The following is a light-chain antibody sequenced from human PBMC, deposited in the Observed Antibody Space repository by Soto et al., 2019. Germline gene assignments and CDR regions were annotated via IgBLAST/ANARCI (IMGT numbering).Light chain of an antibody. CDR2: EVS. Sequence: QSALTQPASVSGSPGQSITISCSGTSNDIGGFAFVSWYQQRPGKAPQLLIYEVSNRPSGVSDRFSASKSGNTASLTISGLQTEDEAYYFCCSYTGMSTYVFGTGTKLTVL. J-gene: IGLJ1*01. CDR3: CSYTGMSTYV. V-gene: IGLV2-14*01. CDR1: SNDIGGFAF.